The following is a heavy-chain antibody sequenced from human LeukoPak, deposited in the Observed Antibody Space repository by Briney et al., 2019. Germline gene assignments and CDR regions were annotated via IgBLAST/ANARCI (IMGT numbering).Heavy chain of an antibody. D-gene: IGHD2-8*01. CDR1: GFTFTSNY. J-gene: IGHJ6*03. CDR2: INASGGSA. V-gene: IGHV1-46*01. Sequence: ASVKVSCKASGFTFTSNYIHWVRQARGQGLEWMGIINASGGSASYAQKFQGRVTMTRDTSTSTAYMELSSLRSEDTAVYYCACTKDIVLMVYAHYYYMDVWGKGTTVTVSS. CDR3: ACTKDIVLMVYAHYYYMDV.